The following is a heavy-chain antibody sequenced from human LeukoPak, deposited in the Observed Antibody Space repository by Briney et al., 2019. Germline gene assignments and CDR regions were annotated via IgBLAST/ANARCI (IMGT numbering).Heavy chain of an antibody. D-gene: IGHD3-16*01. J-gene: IGHJ4*02. CDR3: AKDGGTWDFDY. CDR1: GFTFSSYG. CDR2: VRYDGNNN. V-gene: IGHV3-30*02. Sequence: GGSLRLSCAASGFTFSSYGMHWVRQAPGKGLEWVAFVRYDGNNNYHAESVKGRFTISRDNSKNTLYLQMNSLRGEDTAVYYCAKDGGTWDFDYWGQGTLVTVSS.